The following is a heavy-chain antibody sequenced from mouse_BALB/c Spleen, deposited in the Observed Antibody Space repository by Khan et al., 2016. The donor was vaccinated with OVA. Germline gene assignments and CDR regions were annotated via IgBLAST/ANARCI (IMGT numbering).Heavy chain of an antibody. CDR2: ISYSGVT. CDR3: ARGKYYGYYFDY. J-gene: IGHJ2*01. V-gene: IGHV3-2*02. Sequence: EVQLQESGPGLVKPSQSLSLTCTVTGYSITSGYAWNWIRQFPGNKLEWMGYISYSGVTSYTPSLKSRISITRDTSKNQFFLQLTSVTTEDTATYYCARGKYYGYYFDYWGQGTTLPVSS. CDR1: GYSITSGYA. D-gene: IGHD1-1*01.